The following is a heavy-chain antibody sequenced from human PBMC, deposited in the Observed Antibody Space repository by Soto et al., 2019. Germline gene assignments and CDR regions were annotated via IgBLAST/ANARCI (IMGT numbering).Heavy chain of an antibody. J-gene: IGHJ4*02. CDR2: TYHRGST. D-gene: IGHD2-15*01. CDR3: ARIGGYHGTLDY. CDR1: GVSISSYF. V-gene: IGHV4-59*01. Sequence: SETLSLTCSVSGVSISSYFWSWIRQPPGRGLEWIGYTYHRGSTNYSPSLKSRVAISLDTSENQFSLKVNSVTAADTAVYYCARIGGYHGTLDYWGQGTPVTVSS.